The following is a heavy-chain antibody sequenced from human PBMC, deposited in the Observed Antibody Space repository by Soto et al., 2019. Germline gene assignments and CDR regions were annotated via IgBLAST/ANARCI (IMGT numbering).Heavy chain of an antibody. CDR1: GGSVSSSNW. CDR3: ARVPGVVVSADDAFDI. J-gene: IGHJ3*02. CDR2: IYHSGSA. D-gene: IGHD2-21*02. Sequence: QVQLQESGPGLVKPSGTLSLTCAVSGGSVSSSNWWSWVRQSPGKGLEWMGEIYHSGSAHYNPSLKRRATIPLDKSKNQFSLRLTSVTAADTAVYYCARVPGVVVSADDAFDIWGPGTRVIVSS. V-gene: IGHV4-4*02.